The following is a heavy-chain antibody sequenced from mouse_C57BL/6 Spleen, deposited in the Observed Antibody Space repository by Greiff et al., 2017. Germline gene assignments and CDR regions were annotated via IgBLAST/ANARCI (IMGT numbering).Heavy chain of an antibody. CDR3: ARVDGYYGWYFDV. CDR2: ISYDGSN. V-gene: IGHV3-6*01. CDR1: GYSITSGYY. J-gene: IGHJ1*03. D-gene: IGHD2-3*01. Sequence: EVKLMESGPGLVKPSQSLSLTCSVTGYSITSGYYWNWIRQFPGNKLEWMGYISYDGSNNYNPSLKNRISITRDTSKNQFFLKLNSVTTEDTATYYCARVDGYYGWYFDVWGTGTTVTVSS.